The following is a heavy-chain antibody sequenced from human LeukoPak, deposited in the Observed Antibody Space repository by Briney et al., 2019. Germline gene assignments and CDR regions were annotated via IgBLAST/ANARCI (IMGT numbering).Heavy chain of an antibody. Sequence: ASVKLSCKASGYTFTSCDINWERQATRQGLGWMGWRNPNSGNTGYAQKFQGRVTMTRNTSISTAYMELSSLRSEDTAVYYCARGKVAFRGAARLNWFDRWGQGTLVTVSS. CDR3: ARGKVAFRGAARLNWFDR. CDR1: GYTFTSCD. CDR2: RNPNSGNT. D-gene: IGHD6-6*01. J-gene: IGHJ5*02. V-gene: IGHV1-8*01.